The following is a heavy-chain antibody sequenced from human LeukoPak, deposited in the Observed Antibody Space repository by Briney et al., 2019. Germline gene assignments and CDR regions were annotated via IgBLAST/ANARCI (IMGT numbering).Heavy chain of an antibody. CDR3: ARDLLGYCSGGSCYPQVIDY. D-gene: IGHD2-15*01. V-gene: IGHV4-39*07. J-gene: IGHJ4*02. Sequence: SETLSLTCTVSGGSISSSSYYWGWIRQPPGKGLEWIGSIYYSGSTYYNPSLKSRVTISVDTSKNQFSLKLSSVTAADTAVYYCARDLLGYCSGGSCYPQVIDYWGQGTLVTVSS. CDR2: IYYSGST. CDR1: GGSISSSSYY.